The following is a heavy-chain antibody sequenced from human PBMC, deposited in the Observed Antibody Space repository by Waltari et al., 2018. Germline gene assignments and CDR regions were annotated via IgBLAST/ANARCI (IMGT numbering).Heavy chain of an antibody. Sequence: EVQVVESGGGLVQPGGSLKLSCATYGFSFSGASIHWVRQTSGKGLEWVGRIRREPYNYATAYSASVKGRFTISRDDSKNTAFLQINSLMTEDTAVYYCSGGEVTGTDFWGQGTLVTVSS. CDR2: IRREPYNYAT. V-gene: IGHV3-73*01. CDR3: SGGEVTGTDF. J-gene: IGHJ4*02. CDR1: GFSFSGAS. D-gene: IGHD6-19*01.